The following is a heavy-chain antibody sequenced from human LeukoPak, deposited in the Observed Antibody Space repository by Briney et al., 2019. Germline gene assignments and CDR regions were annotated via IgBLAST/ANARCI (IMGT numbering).Heavy chain of an antibody. V-gene: IGHV4-59*01. J-gene: IGHJ4*02. Sequence: SETLSLTCTVSGGSISPYYWSWIRQTPGKGLEWIGYILYSGTTTNYNPSLKSRVTISVATSKNQFSLKLSSVTAADTAVYYCARVGDWNDLVYWGQGTLVTVSS. D-gene: IGHD1-1*01. CDR2: ILYSGTTT. CDR1: GGSISPYY. CDR3: ARVGDWNDLVY.